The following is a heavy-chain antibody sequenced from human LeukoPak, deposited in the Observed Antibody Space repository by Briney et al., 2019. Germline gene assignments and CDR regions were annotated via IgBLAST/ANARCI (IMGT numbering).Heavy chain of an antibody. V-gene: IGHV3-9*03. CDR1: GFTFDDYA. D-gene: IGHD3-3*01. CDR3: AKGGSFGVVTLFDY. Sequence: PGGSLRLSCAASGFTFDDYAMHWVRQAPGKGLEWVSGISWNSGSIGYADSVEGRFTISRDNAKNSLYLQMNSLRAEDMALYYCAKGGSFGVVTLFDYWGQGTLVTVSS. CDR2: ISWNSGSI. J-gene: IGHJ4*02.